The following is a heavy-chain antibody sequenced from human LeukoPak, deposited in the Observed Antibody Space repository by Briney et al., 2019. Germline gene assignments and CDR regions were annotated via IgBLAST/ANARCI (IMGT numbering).Heavy chain of an antibody. CDR1: GFTVSSYY. CDR3: ARDLHPRLTGYFDY. Sequence: PGGSLRLSCVASGFTVSSYYVSWVRQAPGKGLEWVAVIYSGGSTYYADSVECRFTVSRDNPKNTLYLEMKILRADDTAVYYCARDLHPRLTGYFDYWGQGTVVTVSS. CDR2: IYSGGST. D-gene: IGHD3-16*01. J-gene: IGHJ4*02. V-gene: IGHV3-53*01.